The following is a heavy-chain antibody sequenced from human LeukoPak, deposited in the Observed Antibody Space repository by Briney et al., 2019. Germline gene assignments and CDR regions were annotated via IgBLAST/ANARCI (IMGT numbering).Heavy chain of an antibody. V-gene: IGHV3-7*01. CDR1: GFTFSSYW. J-gene: IGHJ4*02. Sequence: PGGSLRLSCAASGFTFSSYWMSWVRQAPGKGLEWVANIKQDGSEKYYVDSVKGRFTISRDNAKNSLYLQMNSLRAEDTAVYYCARARIAAADHYLDYWGQGTLVTVSS. CDR3: ARARIAAADHYLDY. CDR2: IKQDGSEK. D-gene: IGHD6-13*01.